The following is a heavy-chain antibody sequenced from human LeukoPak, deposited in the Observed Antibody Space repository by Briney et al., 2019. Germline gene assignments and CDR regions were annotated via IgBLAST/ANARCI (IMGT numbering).Heavy chain of an antibody. J-gene: IGHJ4*02. D-gene: IGHD3-22*01. CDR3: ARHEVSYDSSDGFDY. Sequence: SSETLSLTCTVSGGYITYYSWSWLRQPPGRRLEWIDHVYHTGSANFNPSLKSRVTISVDTSKNQFSLKLSSVTAADTAVYYCARHEVSYDSSDGFDYWGQGTLVTVSS. CDR2: VYHTGSA. V-gene: IGHV4-59*08. CDR1: GGYITYYS.